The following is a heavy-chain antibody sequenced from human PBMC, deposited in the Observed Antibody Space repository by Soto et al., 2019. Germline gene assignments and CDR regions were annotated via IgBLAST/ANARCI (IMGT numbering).Heavy chain of an antibody. V-gene: IGHV4-30-2*01. CDR2: IYHSGST. D-gene: IGHD6-25*01. CDR1: GGSISSGGYS. Sequence: QLQLQESGSGLVKPSQTLSLTCAVSGGSISSGGYSWSWIRQPPGKGLAWIGYIYHSGSTYYNPSLKSRVTISVDRSKNLFSLKLSSVTAADTAVYYCASLSVAASDFDYWGQGTLVTVSS. CDR3: ASLSVAASDFDY. J-gene: IGHJ4*02.